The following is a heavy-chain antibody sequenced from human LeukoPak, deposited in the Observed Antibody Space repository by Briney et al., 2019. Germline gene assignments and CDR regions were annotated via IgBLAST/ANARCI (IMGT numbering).Heavy chain of an antibody. Sequence: GGSLRLSCAASGFTFSSYSMNWVRQAPGKGLEWVSYISSSSSTIYYADSVKGRFTISRDNAKNLLYLQMNSLRAEDTAVYYCARALIWGAFDIWGQGTMVTVSS. D-gene: IGHD3-16*01. V-gene: IGHV3-48*01. CDR3: ARALIWGAFDI. J-gene: IGHJ3*02. CDR1: GFTFSSYS. CDR2: ISSSSSTI.